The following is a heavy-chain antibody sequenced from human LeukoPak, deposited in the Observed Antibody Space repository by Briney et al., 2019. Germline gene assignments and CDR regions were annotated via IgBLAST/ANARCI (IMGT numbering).Heavy chain of an antibody. V-gene: IGHV3-72*01. CDR1: GFTFSDHY. CDR2: IRNKANSYTT. J-gene: IGHJ4*02. Sequence: GGSLRLSCAASGFTFSDHYMDWVRQAPGKGLDWVGRIRNKANSYTTEYAASVKGRFIISRDDSKNSLYLQMNSLKIEDTAVYYCAKAHPRSRFDSWGQGTLVTVSS. CDR3: AKAHPRSRFDS. D-gene: IGHD2-15*01.